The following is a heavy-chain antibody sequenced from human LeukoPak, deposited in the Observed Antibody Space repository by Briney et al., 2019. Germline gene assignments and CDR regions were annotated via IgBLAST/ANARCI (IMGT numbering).Heavy chain of an antibody. D-gene: IGHD2-15*01. CDR3: ARHVKYCSGGSCYGDYFDY. CDR1: GYNFTTYW. J-gene: IGHJ4*02. V-gene: IGHV5-51*01. CDR2: IYPNDSDT. Sequence: GESLKISCKGSGYNFTTYWIGWVRQMPGKGLEWMGIIYPNDSDTRYSPSFQGQVTISADKSISTAYLQWSSLKASDTAIYYCARHVKYCSGGSCYGDYFDYWGQGTLVTVSS.